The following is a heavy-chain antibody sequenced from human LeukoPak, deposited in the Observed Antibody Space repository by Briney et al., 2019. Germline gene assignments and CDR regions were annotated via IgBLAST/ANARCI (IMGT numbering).Heavy chain of an antibody. Sequence: PSETLPLTCTVSGGSFSSYYWSWIRQPPGKGLEWIGYIYYSGSTNYNPSLKSRAAMSVDTSKNQFSLKLSSVTAADTAVYYCARVSSGSTADFDYWGQGTLVSVSS. J-gene: IGHJ4*02. CDR3: ARVSSGSTADFDY. CDR2: IYYSGST. V-gene: IGHV4-59*01. D-gene: IGHD6-19*01. CDR1: GGSFSSYY.